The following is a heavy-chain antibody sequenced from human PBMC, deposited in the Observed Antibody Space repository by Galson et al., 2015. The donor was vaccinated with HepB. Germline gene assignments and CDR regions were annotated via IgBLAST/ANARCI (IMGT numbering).Heavy chain of an antibody. J-gene: IGHJ4*02. CDR3: ARDLEGAKEFDY. CDR1: GFTFSSYS. V-gene: IGHV3-21*01. Sequence: SLRLSCAASGFTFSSYSMNWVRQAPGKGLEWVSSISSSSSYIYYADSVKGRFTISRDNAKNSLYLQMNSLRAEDTAVYYCARDLEGAKEFDYWGQGTLVTVSS. D-gene: IGHD1-26*01. CDR2: ISSSSSYI.